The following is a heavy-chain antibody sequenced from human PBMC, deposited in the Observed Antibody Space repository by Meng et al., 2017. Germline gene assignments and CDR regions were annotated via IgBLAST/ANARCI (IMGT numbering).Heavy chain of an antibody. D-gene: IGHD3-3*01. CDR1: GYTFTSYD. CDR2: MNPNSGNT. Sequence: ASVKVSCKASGYTFTSYDINWVRQATGQGLEWMGWMNPNSGNTGYAQKFQGRVTMTRNTSISTDYMELSSLRSEDTAVYYCARASLYDFWSGYAYGMDVWGQGTTVTVSS. V-gene: IGHV1-8*01. J-gene: IGHJ6*02. CDR3: ARASLYDFWSGYAYGMDV.